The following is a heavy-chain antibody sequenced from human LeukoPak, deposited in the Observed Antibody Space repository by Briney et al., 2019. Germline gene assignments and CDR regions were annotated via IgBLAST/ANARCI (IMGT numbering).Heavy chain of an antibody. CDR1: GGTFSSYA. J-gene: IGHJ6*03. D-gene: IGHD3-16*01. V-gene: IGHV1-69*05. CDR2: IIPIFGTA. CDR3: ARGSDNGGYYYYYYMDV. Sequence: ASVKVSCKASGGTFSSYAISWVRQAPGQGLEWMGGIIPIFGTANYAQKFQGRVTITTDESTSTAYMELSSLRSEDTAVYYCARGSDNGGYYYYYYMDVWGKGTTVTVSS.